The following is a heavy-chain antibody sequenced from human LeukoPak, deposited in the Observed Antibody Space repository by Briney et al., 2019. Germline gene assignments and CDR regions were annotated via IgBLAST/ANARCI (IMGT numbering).Heavy chain of an antibody. CDR2: ISFDGNNK. Sequence: GGSLRLSCAASGFTFRTFAVHWVRQAPGKGLEWVAVISFDGNNKYYADSVKGRFTISRDNSNNILYLQMNSLRAEDAAVYYCARDSPTPYGSGSYYYFMDVWGKGTTVTVSS. V-gene: IGHV3-30-3*01. CDR1: GFTFRTFA. CDR3: ARDSPTPYGSGSYYYFMDV. J-gene: IGHJ6*03. D-gene: IGHD3-10*01.